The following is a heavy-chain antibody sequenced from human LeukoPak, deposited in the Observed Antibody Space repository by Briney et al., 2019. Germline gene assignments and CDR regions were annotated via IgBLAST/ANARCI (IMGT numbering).Heavy chain of an antibody. Sequence: GGSLRLSCAASGFSFSSYALHWVRQAPGKGLEWMAVISYDGSNKYYADSVKGRFTISRDNSKNTVYLQMHSLRAEDTAVYYCARDPTYCSSTSCYIDYWGQGTLVTVSS. CDR2: ISYDGSNK. CDR1: GFSFSSYA. CDR3: ARDPTYCSSTSCYIDY. D-gene: IGHD2-2*02. V-gene: IGHV3-30*04. J-gene: IGHJ4*02.